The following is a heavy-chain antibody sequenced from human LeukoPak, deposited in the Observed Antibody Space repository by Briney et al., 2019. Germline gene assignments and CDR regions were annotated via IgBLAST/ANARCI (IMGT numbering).Heavy chain of an antibody. Sequence: GASVKVSCKASGYTFTSYYMHWVRQAPGQGLEWMGIINPSGGSTSYAQKFQGRVTMARDTSTSTVYMELSSLRSEDAAVYYCARDPQWLRMFDYWGQGTLVTVSS. D-gene: IGHD5-12*01. J-gene: IGHJ4*02. CDR1: GYTFTSYY. CDR3: ARDPQWLRMFDY. V-gene: IGHV1-46*01. CDR2: INPSGGST.